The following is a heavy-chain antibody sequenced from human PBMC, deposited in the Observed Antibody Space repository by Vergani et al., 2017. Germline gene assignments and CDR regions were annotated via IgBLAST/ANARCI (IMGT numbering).Heavy chain of an antibody. CDR1: GYSSTRYW. Sequence: EVQLVQSGAEVKKSGESLKIFCQGSGYSSTRYWIGWVRQIPGKGLEWMGVINPEDSDTRYSPSFQGQVTSSADKSIRTAYLQWSSLKASGTAMYYCAGQEGYNTLSFYYWGQGTQVTVSS. D-gene: IGHD5-24*01. CDR2: INPEDSDT. J-gene: IGHJ4*02. V-gene: IGHV5-51*01. CDR3: AGQEGYNTLSFYY.